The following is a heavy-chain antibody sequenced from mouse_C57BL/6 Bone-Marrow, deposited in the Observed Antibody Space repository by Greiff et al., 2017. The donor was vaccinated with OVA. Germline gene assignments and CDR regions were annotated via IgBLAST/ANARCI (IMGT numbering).Heavy chain of an antibody. D-gene: IGHD2-3*01. J-gene: IGHJ3*01. Sequence: QVQLQQPGAELVRPGSSVKLSCKASGYTFTSYWMDWVKQRPGQGLEWIGNIYPSDSENHYNQKFKDKATLTVDKSSSTAYMQLSSLTSEDSAVYYCARRRDCYSWFAYWGQGTLVTVSA. CDR2: IYPSDSEN. V-gene: IGHV1-61*01. CDR3: ARRRDCYSWFAY. CDR1: GYTFTSYW.